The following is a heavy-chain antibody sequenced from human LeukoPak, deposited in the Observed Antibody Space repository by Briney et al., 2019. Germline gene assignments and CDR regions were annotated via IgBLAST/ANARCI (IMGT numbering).Heavy chain of an antibody. CDR1: GFIVSTSY. D-gene: IGHD1-1*01. CDR2: IYNNGDT. V-gene: IGHV3-53*01. Sequence: PGGSLRLSCAASGFIVSTSYMTWVRQAPGKGLECVSIIYNNGDTHYADSVKGRFTISRDNSRNTLFLQMNSLRAEDTAIYFCARDASWNDGRGLDNWGQGTLVTVSS. J-gene: IGHJ4*02. CDR3: ARDASWNDGRGLDN.